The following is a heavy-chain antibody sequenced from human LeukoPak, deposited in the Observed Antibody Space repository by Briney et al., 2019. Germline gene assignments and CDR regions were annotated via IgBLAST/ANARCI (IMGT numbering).Heavy chain of an antibody. CDR1: GFTFSSYS. Sequence: GGSLRLSCAASGFTFSSYSMNWVRQAPGKGLEWVSYISRSSSTIYYADSVKGRFTISRDNAKNSLYLQMNSLRAEDTAVYYCARDFCSSTSCYRGGYYYMDVWGKGTTVTVSS. CDR3: ARDFCSSTSCYRGGYYYMDV. J-gene: IGHJ6*03. D-gene: IGHD2-2*02. CDR2: ISRSSSTI. V-gene: IGHV3-48*04.